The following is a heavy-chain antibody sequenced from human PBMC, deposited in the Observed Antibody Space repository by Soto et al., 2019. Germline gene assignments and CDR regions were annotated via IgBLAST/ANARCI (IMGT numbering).Heavy chain of an antibody. CDR3: ARDTQSYGSGSYYTTFYYYYGMDV. CDR1: GYTFTSYG. J-gene: IGHJ6*02. CDR2: ISAYNGNT. Sequence: ASVMVSCKAAGYTFTSYGISWVRQAPGRGLEWMGWISAYNGNTNYAQKLQGRVTMTPDTSTSTAYMELRSLRSDDTAVYYCARDTQSYGSGSYYTTFYYYYGMDVWG. D-gene: IGHD3-10*01. V-gene: IGHV1-18*04.